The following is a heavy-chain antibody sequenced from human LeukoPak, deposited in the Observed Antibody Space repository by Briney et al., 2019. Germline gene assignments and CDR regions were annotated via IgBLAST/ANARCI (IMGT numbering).Heavy chain of an antibody. J-gene: IGHJ4*02. V-gene: IGHV3-7*05. D-gene: IGHD3-22*01. Sequence: PGGSLRLSCAASGLTLSNYWMTWVRQAPGKGLEWVANINQDGSEKNYVDSVKGRFTISRDNAKSSLYLEMNSLRAEDMGVYYCARDSRGYPYWGQGTLVTVSS. CDR3: ARDSRGYPY. CDR1: GLTLSNYW. CDR2: INQDGSEK.